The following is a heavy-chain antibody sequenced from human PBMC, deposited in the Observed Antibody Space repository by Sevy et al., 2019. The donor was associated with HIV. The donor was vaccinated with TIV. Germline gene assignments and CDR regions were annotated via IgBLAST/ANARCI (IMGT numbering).Heavy chain of an antibody. CDR3: ARVGFSGSYYPFDY. Sequence: ASVKVSCKVSGHTLSALSMHWVRQAPGKGLEWMGGFDPEDGETIYAQKFQGRVTMTEDTSTDTAYMELSSLRSDDTAVYYCARVGFSGSYYPFDYWGQGTLVTVSS. J-gene: IGHJ4*02. D-gene: IGHD1-26*01. V-gene: IGHV1-24*01. CDR2: FDPEDGET. CDR1: GHTLSALS.